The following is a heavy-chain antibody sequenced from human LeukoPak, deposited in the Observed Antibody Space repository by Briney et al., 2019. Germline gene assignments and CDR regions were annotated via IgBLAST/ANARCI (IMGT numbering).Heavy chain of an antibody. CDR3: AKDSRSGSYHPKYFDY. V-gene: IGHV3-30*02. CDR1: GFTFSSYG. CDR2: IRYDGSNK. D-gene: IGHD3-10*01. J-gene: IGHJ4*02. Sequence: PGGSLRLSCAASGFTFSSYGMHWVRQAPGKGLEWVAFIRYDGSNKYYADSVKGRFTISRDNSKNTLYLQMNSLRAEDTAVYYCAKDSRSGSYHPKYFDYWGQGTLVTVSS.